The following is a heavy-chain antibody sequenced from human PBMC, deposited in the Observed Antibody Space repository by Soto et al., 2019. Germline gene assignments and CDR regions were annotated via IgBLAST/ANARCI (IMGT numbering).Heavy chain of an antibody. CDR3: AKSAESKTVTTYGNTFDP. CDR1: GFTFSSYS. V-gene: IGHV3-21*04. Sequence: GGSLRLSCATSGFTFSSYSMNWVRQAPGKDLEWISSISTSSSNIYYADSVKGRFIISRDNAKSSLYLQMNSLRAEDTALYYCAKSAESKTVTTYGNTFDPWGQGTLVTVSS. CDR2: ISTSSSNI. D-gene: IGHD4-4*01. J-gene: IGHJ5*02.